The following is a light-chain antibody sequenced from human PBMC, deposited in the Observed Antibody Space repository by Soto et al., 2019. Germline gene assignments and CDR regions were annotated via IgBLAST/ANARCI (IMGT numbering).Light chain of an antibody. V-gene: IGKV1-5*03. CDR1: QTISSW. J-gene: IGKJ1*01. CDR2: KAS. Sequence: DIQMTQSPSTLSGSVGDRVTITCRASQTISSWLAWYQQKPGKAPKLLIYKASTLKSGVPSRFSGSGSGTEFTLTISSLQPDDFATYYGQHDNSYSEAFGQGNKVEL. CDR3: QHDNSYSEA.